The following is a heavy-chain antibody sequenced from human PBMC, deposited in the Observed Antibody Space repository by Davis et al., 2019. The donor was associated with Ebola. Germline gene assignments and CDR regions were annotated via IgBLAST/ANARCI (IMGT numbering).Heavy chain of an antibody. J-gene: IGHJ2*01. CDR2: ISSSSSYI. D-gene: IGHD4-17*01. CDR3: ARDGAYVTTPDWYFDL. CDR1: GFTFSSYE. Sequence: GESLKIPCAASGFTFSSYEMNWVRQAPGKGLEWGSSISSSSSYIYYADSVKGRFTISRDNSKNTLYLQMNSLRAEDTAVYYCARDGAYVTTPDWYFDLWGRGTLVTVSS. V-gene: IGHV3-21*01.